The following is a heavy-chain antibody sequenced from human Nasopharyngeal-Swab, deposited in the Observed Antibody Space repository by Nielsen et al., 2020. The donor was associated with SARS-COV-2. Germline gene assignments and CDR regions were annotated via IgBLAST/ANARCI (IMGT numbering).Heavy chain of an antibody. J-gene: IGHJ4*02. CDR3: ARRTEYRASYYLGGYFDY. Sequence: GSLRLSCSVSGVSISSSNYYWGWIRRPPGKGLEWIAGLYYSGFTYYNPSLKSRVTISVDTSKNQISLKLSSVTAADTAVYYCARRTEYRASYYLGGYFDYWGQGTLVTVSS. CDR2: LYYSGFT. D-gene: IGHD1-26*01. CDR1: GVSISSSNYY. V-gene: IGHV4-39*01.